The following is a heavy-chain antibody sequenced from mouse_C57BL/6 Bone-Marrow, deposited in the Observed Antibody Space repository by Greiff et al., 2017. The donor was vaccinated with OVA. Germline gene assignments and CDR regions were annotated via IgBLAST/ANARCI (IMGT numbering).Heavy chain of an antibody. J-gene: IGHJ2*01. V-gene: IGHV1-55*01. CDR2: IYPGSGST. D-gene: IGHD2-2*01. Sequence: QVQLQQPGAELVKPGDSVKMSCKASGYTFTSYWITWVKQRPGQGLEWIGDIYPGSGSTNYNEKFKSKATLTVDTSSSTAYMQLSSLTSEDSAVYYCAIIWLRRRGYYFDYWGQGTTHTVSS. CDR1: GYTFTSYW. CDR3: AIIWLRRRGYYFDY.